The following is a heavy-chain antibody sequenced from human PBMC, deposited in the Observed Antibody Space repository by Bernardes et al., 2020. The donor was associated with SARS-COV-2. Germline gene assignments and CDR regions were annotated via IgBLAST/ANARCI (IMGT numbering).Heavy chain of an antibody. D-gene: IGHD1-26*01. CDR3: ASMSYYGG. V-gene: IGHV4-59*08. Sequence: SETLSLTCTVSGGSISSYYWSWIRQPPGKGLEWIGYVYYTGGTKYNPSLKSRVTISVDTSRNQFSLNLSSVTAADTAVYYCASMSYYGGWGQGTLVTVSS. CDR1: GGSISSYY. CDR2: VYYTGGT. J-gene: IGHJ4*02.